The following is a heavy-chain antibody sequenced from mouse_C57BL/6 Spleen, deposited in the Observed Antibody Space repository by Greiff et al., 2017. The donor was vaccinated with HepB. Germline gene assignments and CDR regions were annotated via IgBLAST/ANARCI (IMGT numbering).Heavy chain of an antibody. D-gene: IGHD4-1*01. J-gene: IGHJ2*01. CDR2: IYPGDGYT. CDR3: ARSLTGSIDY. CDR1: GYAFSSYW. V-gene: IGHV1-82*01. Sequence: QVQLQQSGPELVKPGASVKISCKASGYAFSSYWMNWVKQRPGKGLEWIGRIYPGDGYTNYNGKFKGKATLTADKSSSTAYMQLSSLTSEDSAVYFCARSLTGSIDYWGQGTTLTVSS.